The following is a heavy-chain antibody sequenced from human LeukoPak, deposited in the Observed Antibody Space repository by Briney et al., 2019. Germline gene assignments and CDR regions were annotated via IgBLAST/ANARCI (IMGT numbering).Heavy chain of an antibody. CDR1: GFTFSSYS. Sequence: PGGSLRLSCAASGFTFSSYSMNWVRQAPGKGLEWVSSISSSSSYIYYADSVKGRFTISRDNAKNSLYLQMNSLRAEDTAVYYCARVLVASGYYDFWSGYSYYGMDVWGQGTTVTVSS. D-gene: IGHD3-3*01. J-gene: IGHJ6*02. CDR3: ARVLVASGYYDFWSGYSYYGMDV. V-gene: IGHV3-21*01. CDR2: ISSSSSYI.